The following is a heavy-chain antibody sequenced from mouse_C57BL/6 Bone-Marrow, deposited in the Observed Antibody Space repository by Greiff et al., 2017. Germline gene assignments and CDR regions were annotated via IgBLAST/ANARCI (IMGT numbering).Heavy chain of an antibody. V-gene: IGHV1-47*01. J-gene: IGHJ2*01. CDR2: FHPYNDDT. Sequence: QVQLKQSGAELVTPGASVKMSCKASGYTFTTYPIEWMKQNHGKSLEWIGNFHPYNDDTKYNEQIKGQATLTVEQSSRTVYLELSRLTSDDSAVYDCARGGNYGGYYFDYWGQGTTLTVSS. D-gene: IGHD2-1*01. CDR1: GYTFTTYP. CDR3: ARGGNYGGYYFDY.